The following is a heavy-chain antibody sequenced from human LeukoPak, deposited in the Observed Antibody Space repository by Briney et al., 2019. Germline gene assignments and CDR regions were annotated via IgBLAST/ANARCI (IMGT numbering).Heavy chain of an antibody. Sequence: GGSLRLSCAASGFTFSSYWMHWVRQAPGKGLVWVSRINSDGSSTSYADSVKGQFTISRDNAKNTLYLQMNSLRAEDTAVYYCARDLGQYYDTSDNWFDPWGQGTLVTVSS. D-gene: IGHD3-22*01. V-gene: IGHV3-74*01. CDR3: ARDLGQYYDTSDNWFDP. CDR2: INSDGSST. CDR1: GFTFSSYW. J-gene: IGHJ5*02.